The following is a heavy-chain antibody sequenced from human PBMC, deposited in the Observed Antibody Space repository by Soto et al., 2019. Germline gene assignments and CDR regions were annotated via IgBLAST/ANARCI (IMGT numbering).Heavy chain of an antibody. Sequence: GGSLRLSCAASGFTFSSYWMSWVRQAPGKGLEWVANIKQDGSEKYYVDSVKGRFTISRDNAKNSLYLQMNSLRAEDTAVYYCARGTTRIQLWSFDYWGQGNLVTVSS. CDR3: ARGTTRIQLWSFDY. D-gene: IGHD5-18*01. CDR1: GFTFSSYW. J-gene: IGHJ4*02. V-gene: IGHV3-7*03. CDR2: IKQDGSEK.